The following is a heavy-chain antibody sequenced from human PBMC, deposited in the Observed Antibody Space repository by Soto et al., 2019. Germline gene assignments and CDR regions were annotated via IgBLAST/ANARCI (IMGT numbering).Heavy chain of an antibody. J-gene: IGHJ5*02. CDR3: ARQGITMIVVVVTDNWLDP. CDR1: GGSISSNNHY. Sequence: SETLSLTCSVSGGSISSNNHYWGWIRQTPGKGLEWIGSIYYSGSTYYNPSLKSRVTISVDTSKNQFSLKLTSVTAADTAVYSCARQGITMIVVVVTDNWLDPWGQGTLVTVFS. D-gene: IGHD3-22*01. CDR2: IYYSGST. V-gene: IGHV4-39*01.